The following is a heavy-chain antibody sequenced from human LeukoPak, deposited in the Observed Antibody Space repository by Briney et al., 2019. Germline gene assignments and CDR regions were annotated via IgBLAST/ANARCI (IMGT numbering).Heavy chain of an antibody. CDR3: ARLPVERITIFGVAPPKDY. V-gene: IGHV4-31*03. D-gene: IGHD3-3*01. CDR2: IYYSGST. J-gene: IGHJ4*02. Sequence: SETLSLTCTVSGGSTSSGGYYWSWIRQHPGKGLEWIGYIYYSGSTYYHPSLKSRVTISVDTSKNQFSLRLSSVTAADTAVYYCARLPVERITIFGVAPPKDYWGQGTLVTVSS. CDR1: GGSTSSGGYY.